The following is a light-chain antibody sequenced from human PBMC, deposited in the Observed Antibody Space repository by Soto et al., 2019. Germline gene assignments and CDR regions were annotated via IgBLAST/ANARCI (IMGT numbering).Light chain of an antibody. J-gene: IGKJ4*01. Sequence: DIEMTQSPSSLSASLGDTVTITCRASQGIGNFLAWYQQKPGDVPKLLIYAASTVQSGGPSRFSGSGYGTEFTLTISSLQPDDFATYYCQQYNTYSSLTFGGGTKVDIK. V-gene: IGKV1-27*01. CDR3: QQYNTYSSLT. CDR1: QGIGNF. CDR2: AAS.